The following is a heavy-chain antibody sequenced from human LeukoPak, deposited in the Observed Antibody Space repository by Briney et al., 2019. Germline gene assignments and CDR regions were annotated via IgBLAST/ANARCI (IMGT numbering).Heavy chain of an antibody. CDR2: ISGSSGLT. D-gene: IGHD3-16*01. CDR1: GFTFSNHA. Sequence: TGGSLRRSCAASGFTFSNHAMSWVRQAPGRGLEWVSAISGSSGLTYYADSVKGRFTISRDNSKSTLCLQMNSLRADDTAIYYCARNQQLGGHSYYYYGMDVWGQGTTVTVSS. CDR3: ARNQQLGGHSYYYYGMDV. J-gene: IGHJ6*02. V-gene: IGHV3-23*01.